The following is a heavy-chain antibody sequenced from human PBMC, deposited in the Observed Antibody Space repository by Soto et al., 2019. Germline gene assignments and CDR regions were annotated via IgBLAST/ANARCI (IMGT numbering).Heavy chain of an antibody. D-gene: IGHD3-10*01. CDR1: GFTFSSYA. V-gene: IGHV3-30-3*01. CDR3: ARDTTINLRGYFDY. CDR2: ISYDGSNK. J-gene: IGHJ4*02. Sequence: GGSLRLSCAASGFTFSSYAMHWVRQAPGKGLEWVAVISYDGSNKYYADSVKGRFTISRDNSKNTLYLQMNSLRAEDTAVYYCARDTTINLRGYFDYWGQGTLVTVSS.